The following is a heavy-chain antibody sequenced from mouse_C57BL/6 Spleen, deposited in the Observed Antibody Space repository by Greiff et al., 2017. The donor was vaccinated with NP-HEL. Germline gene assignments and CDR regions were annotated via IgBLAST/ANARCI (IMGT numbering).Heavy chain of an antibody. CDR1: GYTFTSYW. Sequence: QVQLQQPGAELVKPGASVKMSCKASGYTFTSYWITWVKQRPGQGLEWIGDIYPGSGSTNYNEKFKSKATLTVDTSSSTAYMQLSRLTSEDSAVYYCARYYYGSSNWYFDVWGTGTTVTVSS. V-gene: IGHV1-55*01. CDR2: IYPGSGST. D-gene: IGHD1-1*01. J-gene: IGHJ1*03. CDR3: ARYYYGSSNWYFDV.